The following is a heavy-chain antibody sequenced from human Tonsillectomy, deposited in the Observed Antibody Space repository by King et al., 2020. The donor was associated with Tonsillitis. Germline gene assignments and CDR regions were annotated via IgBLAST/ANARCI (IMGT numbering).Heavy chain of an antibody. CDR2: ISSRSTYT. D-gene: IGHD2-2*01. V-gene: IGHV3-11*05. Sequence: VQLVESGGGLVKPGGSLRLSCAASGLTFSYYYMSWIRQAPGKGLEWVSYISSRSTYTNYADSVKGRFTISRGNAKNSVYLQMNSLRADDTAVYYCATSGGYCSSTSCYLGAFDIWGQGTMVTVSS. CDR3: ATSGGYCSSTSCYLGAFDI. CDR1: GLTFSYYY. J-gene: IGHJ3*02.